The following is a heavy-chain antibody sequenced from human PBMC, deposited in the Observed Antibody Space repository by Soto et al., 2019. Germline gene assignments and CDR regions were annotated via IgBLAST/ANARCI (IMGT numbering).Heavy chain of an antibody. CDR3: ARHTSGWHDYDY. J-gene: IGHJ4*02. Sequence: GGSLRLSCAASGFNFSGHYMNWIRQAPGKGLEWVSYISGSSRYTNFADSVKGRFTISRDNAKNSLYLQMNSLRAEDTAVYYCARHTSGWHDYDYWGKGTMVTVS. CDR2: ISGSSRYT. V-gene: IGHV3-11*06. CDR1: GFNFSGHY. D-gene: IGHD6-19*01.